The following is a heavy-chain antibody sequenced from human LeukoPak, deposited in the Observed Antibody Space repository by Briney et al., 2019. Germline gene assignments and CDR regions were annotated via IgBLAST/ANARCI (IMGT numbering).Heavy chain of an antibody. D-gene: IGHD3-22*01. CDR1: GFTFTTYA. Sequence: GGSLRLSCAASGFTFTTYAMSWVRQAPGKGLEWVSLISGSGGGTYYADSVKGRFTISRDNSKNMVYLQVNSLRADDTAVYYCAKKGYYDGSGYYMYYFDHWGQGTLVTVSS. J-gene: IGHJ4*02. V-gene: IGHV3-23*01. CDR3: AKKGYYDGSGYYMYYFDH. CDR2: ISGSGGGT.